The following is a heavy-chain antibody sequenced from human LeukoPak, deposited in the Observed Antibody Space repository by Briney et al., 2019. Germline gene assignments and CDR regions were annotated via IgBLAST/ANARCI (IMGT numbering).Heavy chain of an antibody. CDR1: GGSFSSYA. D-gene: IGHD5-18*01. CDR2: IIPIFSTA. V-gene: IGHV1-69*01. Sequence: SVKVSCKASGGSFSSYAISWVRQAPGKGLEWMGAIIPIFSTANYAQNVQGRITITADESTSTAYIQLSSLRAEDTAAYYCAKGLGDGYGHYYYYLDVWGKGTPVAVSS. J-gene: IGHJ6*03. CDR3: AKGLGDGYGHYYYYLDV.